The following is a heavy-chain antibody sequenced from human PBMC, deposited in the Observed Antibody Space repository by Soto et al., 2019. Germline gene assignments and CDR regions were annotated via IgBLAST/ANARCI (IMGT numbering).Heavy chain of an antibody. CDR3: ARGTSLVATATSAVEI. CDR1: RYTFTGYY. D-gene: IGHD6-13*01. J-gene: IGHJ3*02. CDR2: FSPNNGDT. V-gene: IGHV1-2*02. Sequence: QVQLVQSGAEVKKPGASVRVSCEASRYTFTGYYMHWVRQAPGQGLEWMGWFSPNNGDTKYAQKFQGSVTMTGDTSISTAYMDLNRLISDDTAVYYCARGTSLVATATSAVEIWGQGTMVTVSS.